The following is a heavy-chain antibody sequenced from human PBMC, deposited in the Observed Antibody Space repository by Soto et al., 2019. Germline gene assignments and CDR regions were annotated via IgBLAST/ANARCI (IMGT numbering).Heavy chain of an antibody. CDR3: ARDLRPDPYYNYYYGMDV. V-gene: IGHV3-48*02. D-gene: IGHD3-10*01. J-gene: IGHJ6*02. CDR2: ISSSGSTI. CDR1: GFTFSSYG. Sequence: EVQLVESGGGLVQPGGSLKLSCAASGFTFSSYGMNWVRQAPGKGLDWVSYISSSGSTIYYADSVQGRFTISRDNAKNSMYLQMNSLRDEDTAVYYCARDLRPDPYYNYYYGMDVWGQGTTVTVSS.